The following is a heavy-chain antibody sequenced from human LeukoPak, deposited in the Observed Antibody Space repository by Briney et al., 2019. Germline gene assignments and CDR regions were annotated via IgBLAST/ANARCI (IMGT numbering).Heavy chain of an antibody. Sequence: SETLSLTCTVSGGSISSYYWSWIRQPAGKGLEWIGRIYTSGSTYYNPSLKSRVTISVDTSKNQFSLKLSSVTAADTAVYYCARAVPSFDFWSGGNWFDPWGQGTLVTVSS. J-gene: IGHJ5*02. CDR1: GGSISSYY. CDR3: ARAVPSFDFWSGGNWFDP. V-gene: IGHV4-4*07. CDR2: IYTSGST. D-gene: IGHD3-3*01.